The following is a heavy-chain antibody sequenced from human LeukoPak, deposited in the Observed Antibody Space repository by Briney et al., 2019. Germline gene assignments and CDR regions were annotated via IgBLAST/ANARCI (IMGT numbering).Heavy chain of an antibody. CDR2: ISGSGGST. CDR1: GFTFSSYA. D-gene: IGHD6-19*01. Sequence: PGGSLRLSCAASGFTFSSYAMSWVRQAPGKGLEWVSAISGSGGSTYYADSVKGRFTISRDNSKNTLYLQMNSLRAEDTAVYYCAKDASEQWLVHYYYYGMDVWGQGTTVTVSS. J-gene: IGHJ6*02. V-gene: IGHV3-23*01. CDR3: AKDASEQWLVHYYYYGMDV.